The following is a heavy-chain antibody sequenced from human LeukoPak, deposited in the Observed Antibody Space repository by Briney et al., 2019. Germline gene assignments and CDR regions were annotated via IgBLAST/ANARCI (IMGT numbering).Heavy chain of an antibody. CDR3: ARDKGYCSSTSCRGYSWFDP. CDR2: IIPILGIA. Sequence: SVKVSCKASGGTFSSYTISWVRQAPGQGLEWMGRIIPILGIANYAQKFQGRVTITADKSTSTAYMELSSLRSEDTAVYYCARDKGYCSSTSCRGYSWFDPWGQGILVTGSS. V-gene: IGHV1-69*04. CDR1: GGTFSSYT. D-gene: IGHD2-2*01. J-gene: IGHJ5*02.